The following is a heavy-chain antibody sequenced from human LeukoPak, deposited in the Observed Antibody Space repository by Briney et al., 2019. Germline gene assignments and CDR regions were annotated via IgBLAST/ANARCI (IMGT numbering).Heavy chain of an antibody. CDR3: ARRYDILTDAFDI. CDR2: IYYSGST. CDR1: GGSISSYY. Sequence: PSETLSLTCTVSGGSISSYYWSWIRQPPGKGLEWIGYIYYSGSTNYNPSLKSPVTISVDTSKNQFSLKLSSVTAADTAVYYCARRYDILTDAFDIWGQGTMVTVSS. V-gene: IGHV4-59*08. D-gene: IGHD3-9*01. J-gene: IGHJ3*02.